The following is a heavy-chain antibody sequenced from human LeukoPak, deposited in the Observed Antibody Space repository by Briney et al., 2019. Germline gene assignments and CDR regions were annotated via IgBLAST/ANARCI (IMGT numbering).Heavy chain of an antibody. D-gene: IGHD3-10*01. V-gene: IGHV3-30*03. Sequence: PGGSLILSCAASGFTFSTYAMHWVRQAPGEGLEWVAVISYDGSNKYYTDSVKGRFTISRDNAKNTLFLQMNSLRAEDTAVYYCGRGASWQGNVCEIWGQGTMVTVSS. CDR2: ISYDGSNK. J-gene: IGHJ3*02. CDR1: GFTFSTYA. CDR3: GRGASWQGNVCEI.